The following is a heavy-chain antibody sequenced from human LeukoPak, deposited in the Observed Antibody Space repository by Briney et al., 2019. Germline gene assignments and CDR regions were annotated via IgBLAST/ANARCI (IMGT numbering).Heavy chain of an antibody. CDR3: ARPRYSRHWTGFDY. CDR2: ISSSSSYI. V-gene: IGHV3-21*01. D-gene: IGHD6-13*01. J-gene: IGHJ4*02. Sequence: GSLRLSCAASGFTFSSYSMNWVRQAPGKGLEWVSSISSSSSYIYYADSVKGRFTISRDNAKNSLYLQMNSLRAEDTAVYYCARPRYSRHWTGFDYWGQGTLVTVSS. CDR1: GFTFSSYS.